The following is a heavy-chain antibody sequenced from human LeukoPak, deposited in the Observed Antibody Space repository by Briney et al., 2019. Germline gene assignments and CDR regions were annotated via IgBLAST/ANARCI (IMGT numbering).Heavy chain of an antibody. Sequence: QSGGSLRLSCAASGFTFSSYWMHWVRQAPGKGLVWVSRINTDGSSTSYADSVKGRFTISRDNAKNTLYLQMNSLRAEDTAVYYCAREWGRESYFDYWGQGTLVTVSS. D-gene: IGHD1-26*01. CDR2: INTDGSST. J-gene: IGHJ4*02. CDR1: GFTFSSYW. CDR3: AREWGRESYFDY. V-gene: IGHV3-74*01.